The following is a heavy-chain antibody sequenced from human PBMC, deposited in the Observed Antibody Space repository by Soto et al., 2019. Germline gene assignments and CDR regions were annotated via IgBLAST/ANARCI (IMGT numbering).Heavy chain of an antibody. CDR1: GFTFTSSA. J-gene: IGHJ6*02. CDR2: IVVGSGHT. CDR3: AAASSTSGGYYGMDV. Sequence: QMQLVQSGPEVKKPGTSVKVSCKTSGFTFTSSAMQWVRQARGQRLEWIGWIVVGSGHTNYAQKFQERVTITRDMSTSTAYMQLSGLRSEDTAVYYCAAASSTSGGYYGMDVWGQGTTVTVSS. V-gene: IGHV1-58*02. D-gene: IGHD2-2*01.